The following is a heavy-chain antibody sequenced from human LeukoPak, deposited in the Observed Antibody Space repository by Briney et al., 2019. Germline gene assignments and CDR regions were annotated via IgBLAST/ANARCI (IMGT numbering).Heavy chain of an antibody. V-gene: IGHV4-30-4*01. Sequence: SETQSLTCTVSGGSISSGDYYWSWIRQPPGKGLEWIGYIYYSGSTYYNPSLKSRVTISVDTSKNQFSLKLSSVTAADTAVYYCARERYGLLWFGEFAPNWFDPWGQGTLVTVSS. CDR1: GGSISSGDYY. CDR2: IYYSGST. CDR3: ARERYGLLWFGEFAPNWFDP. D-gene: IGHD3-10*01. J-gene: IGHJ5*02.